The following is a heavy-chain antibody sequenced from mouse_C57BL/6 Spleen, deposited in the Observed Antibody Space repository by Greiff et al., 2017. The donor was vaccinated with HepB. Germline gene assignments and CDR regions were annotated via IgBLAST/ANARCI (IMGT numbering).Heavy chain of an antibody. CDR1: GYSITSGYY. CDR2: ISYDGSN. J-gene: IGHJ2*01. D-gene: IGHD1-1*01. V-gene: IGHV3-6*01. CDR3: AREDYGSKDY. Sequence: EVQLQQSGPGLVKPSQSLSLTCSVPGYSITSGYYWNWIRQFPGNKLEWMGYISYDGSNNYNPSLKNRISITRDTSKNQFFLKLNSVTTEDTATYYCAREDYGSKDYWGQGTTLTVSS.